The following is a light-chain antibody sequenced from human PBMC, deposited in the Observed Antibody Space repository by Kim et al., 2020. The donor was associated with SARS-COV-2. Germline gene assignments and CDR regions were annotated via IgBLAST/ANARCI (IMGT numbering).Light chain of an antibody. V-gene: IGLV2-14*03. Sequence: QSALTQPASVSGSPGQSITISCTGSSDDFTDSTFVSWYQHHPGKAPKLIIFDVDKRASGVSSRFSGSKSGNTASLAITGLQPEDEADYYCRSHTSDIVYYVFGPGTKVTVL. CDR1: SDDFTDSTF. CDR2: DVD. J-gene: IGLJ1*01. CDR3: RSHTSDIVYYV.